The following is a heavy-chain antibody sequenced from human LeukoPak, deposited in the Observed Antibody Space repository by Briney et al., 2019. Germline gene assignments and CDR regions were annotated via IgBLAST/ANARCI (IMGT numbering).Heavy chain of an antibody. Sequence: KPSETLSLTCTVSGGSISSYYWSWIRQPPGKGLEWIGYIYYSGSTNYNPSLKSRVTISVDTSKNQFSLKLSSVTAADTAVYYCARKDSSGWIDYWGQGTLVTVSS. V-gene: IGHV4-59*01. D-gene: IGHD6-19*01. CDR1: GGSISSYY. CDR3: ARKDSSGWIDY. J-gene: IGHJ4*02. CDR2: IYYSGST.